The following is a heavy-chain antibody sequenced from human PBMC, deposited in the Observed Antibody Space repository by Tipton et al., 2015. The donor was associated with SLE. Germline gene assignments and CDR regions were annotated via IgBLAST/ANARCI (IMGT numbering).Heavy chain of an antibody. CDR2: IYYSGST. CDR3: ARGVMDYDFWSGSTYYYYYMDV. J-gene: IGHJ6*03. CDR1: GGSISSYY. V-gene: IGHV4-59*12. D-gene: IGHD3-3*01. Sequence: TLSLTCTVSGGSISSYYWSWIRQPPGKGLEWIGYIYYSGSTNYNPSLKSRVTMSVDKSKNQFSLKLSSVTAADTAVYYCARGVMDYDFWSGSTYYYYYMDVWGKGTTVTVSS.